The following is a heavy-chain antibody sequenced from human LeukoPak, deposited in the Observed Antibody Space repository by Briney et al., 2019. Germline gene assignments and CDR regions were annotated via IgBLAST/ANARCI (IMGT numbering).Heavy chain of an antibody. J-gene: IGHJ4*02. CDR2: ITSSSSTI. CDR1: GFTFSDYW. V-gene: IGHV3-48*01. D-gene: IGHD3-3*01. CDR3: ASLSLRFIDY. Sequence: PGGSLRLSCAASGFTFSDYWMNWVRQAPGKGLEWVSYITSSSSTIYYADSVKGRFTISRDNAKNSLYLEMNSLRAEDAAVYYCASLSLRFIDYWGQGTLVTVSS.